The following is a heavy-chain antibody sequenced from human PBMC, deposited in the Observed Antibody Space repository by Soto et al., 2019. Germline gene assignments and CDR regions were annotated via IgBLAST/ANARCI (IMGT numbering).Heavy chain of an antibody. Sequence: GGSLRLSCAASGFTFSSYGMHWVRQAPGKGLEWVAVISYDGSNKYYADSVKGRFTISRDNSKNTLYLQMNSLRAEDTAVYYCAKGPEKFEGLGELSLSDYWGQGTLVTVSS. CDR1: GFTFSSYG. V-gene: IGHV3-30*18. D-gene: IGHD3-16*02. CDR2: ISYDGSNK. J-gene: IGHJ4*02. CDR3: AKGPEKFEGLGELSLSDY.